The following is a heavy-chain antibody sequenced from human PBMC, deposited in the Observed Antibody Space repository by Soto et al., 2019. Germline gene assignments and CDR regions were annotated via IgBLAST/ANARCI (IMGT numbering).Heavy chain of an antibody. Sequence: SETLSLTCAVYGGSFSGYYWSWSRQPPGKGLEWIGEINHSGVTNYKPSLKRRVTISVDTSKNQFSLQLKSVTAADTALYYCARFSGSYYYAMDVWGQGSTVTVS. CDR2: INHSGVT. CDR1: GGSFSGYY. J-gene: IGHJ6*02. D-gene: IGHD6-19*01. V-gene: IGHV4-34*01. CDR3: ARFSGSYYYAMDV.